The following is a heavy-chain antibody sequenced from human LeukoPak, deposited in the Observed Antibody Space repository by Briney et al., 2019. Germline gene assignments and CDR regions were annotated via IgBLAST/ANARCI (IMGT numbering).Heavy chain of an antibody. V-gene: IGHV1-2*04. CDR2: INPNSGGT. D-gene: IGHD3-9*01. CDR3: ARGGYDILTGYSNPYNWFDP. Sequence: ASVKVSCKASGYTFTGYYMYWVRQAPGQGLEWMGWINPNSGGTNYAQKFQGWVTMTRDTSISTAYMELSRLRSDDTAVYYCARGGYDILTGYSNPYNWFDPWGQGTLVTVSS. CDR1: GYTFTGYY. J-gene: IGHJ5*02.